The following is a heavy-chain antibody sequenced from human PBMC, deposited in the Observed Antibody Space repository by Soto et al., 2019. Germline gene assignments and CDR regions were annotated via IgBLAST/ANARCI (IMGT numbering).Heavy chain of an antibody. CDR3: VREIQVAGTVAFGY. Sequence: QVQVVQSGAEVKKPGASVKVSCKASGYTFVDYGFSWVRQAPGQGLEWMGWISAYYGTSHFAQNVQVRVTLTRDTSTSTVYMEMRRLRLDDTAMYYCVREIQVAGTVAFGYWGQGTLVTVSS. V-gene: IGHV1-18*01. CDR2: ISAYYGTS. CDR1: GYTFVDYG. J-gene: IGHJ4*02. D-gene: IGHD6-19*01.